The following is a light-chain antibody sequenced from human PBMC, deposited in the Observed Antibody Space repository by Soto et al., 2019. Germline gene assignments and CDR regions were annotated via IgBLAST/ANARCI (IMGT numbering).Light chain of an antibody. Sequence: SYELTQPASVSVSPGQTARITCSGDALPRQYAYWYQQKPGQAPVLVIYKDFERPSGIPERFSGSSSGTTVTLTISGVQAEDEADYYCQSADSSGTYYVFGTGTKVTVL. CDR1: ALPRQY. V-gene: IGLV3-25*02. CDR3: QSADSSGTYYV. J-gene: IGLJ1*01. CDR2: KDF.